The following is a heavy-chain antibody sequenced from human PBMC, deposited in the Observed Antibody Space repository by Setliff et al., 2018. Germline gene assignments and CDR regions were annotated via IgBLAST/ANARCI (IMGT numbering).Heavy chain of an antibody. Sequence: PGGSLRLSCAASGFTFSRYWMSWVRQAPGKGLEWVGRIKSKTDGGTIDYAAPVKGRLTISRDDSKNTLYLQVNSLRSEDTAVYYCTTDSMFYFDSSGYHVLDYWGQGTLVTVSS. CDR1: GFTFSRYW. CDR3: TTDSMFYFDSSGYHVLDY. J-gene: IGHJ4*02. CDR2: IKSKTDGGTI. V-gene: IGHV3-15*01. D-gene: IGHD3-22*01.